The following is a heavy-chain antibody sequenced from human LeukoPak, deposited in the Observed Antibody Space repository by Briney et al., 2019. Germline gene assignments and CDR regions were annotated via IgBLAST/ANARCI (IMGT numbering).Heavy chain of an antibody. Sequence: GGSLRLSCAASGFTFSTYGMHWVRQAPGKGLEWVAFIRYDGSNKYYADSVKGRFTISRDNSKNTLYLQMNSLRAEDTAVYYCAKATATIRFFDYWGQGTLVTVSS. CDR3: AKATATIRFFDY. CDR2: IRYDGSNK. J-gene: IGHJ4*02. CDR1: GFTFSTYG. V-gene: IGHV3-30*02. D-gene: IGHD5-12*01.